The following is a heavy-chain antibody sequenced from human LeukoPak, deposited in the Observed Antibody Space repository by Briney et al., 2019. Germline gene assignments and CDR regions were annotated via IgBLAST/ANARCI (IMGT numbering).Heavy chain of an antibody. J-gene: IGHJ4*02. Sequence: GGSLRLSCAASGFTFSSYGMHWVRQAPGKGLEWVAVIWYDGSNKYYADSVKGRFTISRDNFKNTLYLQMNRLRAEDTAVYYCARGLVSGGEEYYFDYWGQGTLVTVSS. CDR1: GFTFSSYG. CDR2: IWYDGSNK. CDR3: ARGLVSGGEEYYFDY. V-gene: IGHV3-33*01. D-gene: IGHD3-10*01.